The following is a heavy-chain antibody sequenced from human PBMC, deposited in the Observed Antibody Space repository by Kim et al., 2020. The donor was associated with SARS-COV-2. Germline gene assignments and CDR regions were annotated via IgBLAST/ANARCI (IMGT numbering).Heavy chain of an antibody. CDR3: ARRRGSRSDFDF. J-gene: IGHJ4*02. Sequence: IYSTSFKGQVTFSVDKSITTAYLQWSSLKASDSAMYYCARRRGSRSDFDFWGQGTLVTVSS. D-gene: IGHD3-10*01. V-gene: IGHV5-51*01.